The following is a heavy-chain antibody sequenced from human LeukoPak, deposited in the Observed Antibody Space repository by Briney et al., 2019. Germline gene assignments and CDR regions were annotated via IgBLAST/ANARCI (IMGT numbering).Heavy chain of an antibody. D-gene: IGHD6-19*01. CDR2: IYYSGST. J-gene: IGHJ4*02. Sequence: PSETLSLTCTVSGGSISSYYWSWIRQPPGKGLEWIGSIYYSGSTYYNPSLKSRVTISVDTSKNQFSLKLSSVTAADTAVYYCARPGIAVAGNLDYWGQGTLVTVSS. CDR3: ARPGIAVAGNLDY. CDR1: GGSISSYY. V-gene: IGHV4-59*05.